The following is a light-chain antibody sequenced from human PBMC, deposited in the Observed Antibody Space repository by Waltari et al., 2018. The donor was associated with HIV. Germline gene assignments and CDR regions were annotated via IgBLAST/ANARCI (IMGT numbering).Light chain of an antibody. CDR1: QSVSSN. V-gene: IGKV3-15*01. J-gene: IGKJ1*01. Sequence: EIVMTQSSATLSVSPGERATLSCRASQSVSSNLAWYQQKPGQAPRLLIYGSSTRATGIPARFSGSGSGTEFTLTISSLQSEDFAVYYCQQYNKWPETFGQGTKVEIK. CDR2: GSS. CDR3: QQYNKWPET.